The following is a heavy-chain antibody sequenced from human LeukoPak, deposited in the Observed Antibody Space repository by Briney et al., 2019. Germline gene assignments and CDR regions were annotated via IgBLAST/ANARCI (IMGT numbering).Heavy chain of an antibody. V-gene: IGHV3-74*01. Sequence: GSLRLSCAASRFTFSSYWMHWVRQVPGKGLLWVARINGDGTSKTYADSVRGRFTISRDNAKNTLYLQMNSLRAEDTAVYYCARGCRSTSCSIDYWGQEPWSPSPQ. CDR2: INGDGTSK. CDR1: RFTFSSYW. CDR3: ARGCRSTSCSIDY. J-gene: IGHJ4*01. D-gene: IGHD2-2*01.